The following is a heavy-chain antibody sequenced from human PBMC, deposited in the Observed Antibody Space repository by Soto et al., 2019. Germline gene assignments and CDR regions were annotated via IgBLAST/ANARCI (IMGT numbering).Heavy chain of an antibody. CDR3: AREKRQYCGGDCYSDWFDP. J-gene: IGHJ5*02. D-gene: IGHD2-21*02. CDR2: IYYSGST. V-gene: IGHV4-31*03. CDR1: GGSISSGGYY. Sequence: SETLSLTCTVSGGSISSGGYYWSWIRQHPGKGLEWIEYIYYSGSTYYNPSLKSRVTISVDTSKNRFSLKLSSVTAADTAVYYCAREKRQYCGGDCYSDWFDPWGQGTLVTVSS.